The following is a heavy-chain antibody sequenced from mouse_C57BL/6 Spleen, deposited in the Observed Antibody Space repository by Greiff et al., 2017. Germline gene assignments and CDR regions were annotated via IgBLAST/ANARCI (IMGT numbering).Heavy chain of an antibody. Sequence: EVQLVESEGGLVQPGSSMKLSCTASGFTFSDYYLAWVRQVPEKGLEWVANINYDGSSTYYLDSLKSRFIISRENAKNILYLQMSSLKSEDTATYYFARDGGYAMDYWGQGTSVTVAS. CDR2: INYDGSST. V-gene: IGHV5-16*01. J-gene: IGHJ4*01. CDR3: ARDGGYAMDY. CDR1: GFTFSDYY.